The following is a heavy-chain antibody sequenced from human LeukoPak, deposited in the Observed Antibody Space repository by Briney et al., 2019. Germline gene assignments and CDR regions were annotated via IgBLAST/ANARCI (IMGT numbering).Heavy chain of an antibody. CDR1: GFTFSSYA. CDR2: ISYDGSNK. D-gene: IGHD2-8*01. CDR3: ARDEQDIVLMVYATRFSAFDI. Sequence: PGGSLRLSCAASGFTFSSYAMHWVRQAPGKGLEWVAVISYDGSNKYYADSVKGRFTISRDNSKNTLYLQMNSLRAEDTAVYYCARDEQDIVLMVYATRFSAFDIWGQGTMVTVSS. V-gene: IGHV3-30*04. J-gene: IGHJ3*02.